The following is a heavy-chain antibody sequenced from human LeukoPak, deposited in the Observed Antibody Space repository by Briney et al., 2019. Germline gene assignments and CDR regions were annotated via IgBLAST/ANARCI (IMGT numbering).Heavy chain of an antibody. CDR2: IHSSGGT. V-gene: IGHV4-4*08. CDR3: ARHHRSGSGGTFFDY. Sequence: PSETLSLTCTVSGGSISGYYWDWVRQLPGKGLEWIGYIHSSGGTHYSPSLESRVTMSTDTSKNQFSLQLTSVTAADTAVYYCARHHRSGSGGTFFDYWGQGTLVTVSS. CDR1: GGSISGYY. J-gene: IGHJ4*02. D-gene: IGHD3-22*01.